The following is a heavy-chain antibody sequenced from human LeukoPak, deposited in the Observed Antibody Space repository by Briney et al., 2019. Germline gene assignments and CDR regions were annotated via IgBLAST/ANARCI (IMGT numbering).Heavy chain of an antibody. CDR1: GGSFSGYY. CDR2: INHSGST. Sequence: SETLSLTCAVYGGSFSGYYWSWIRQPPGKGLEWIGEINHSGSTNYNPSLKSRVTISVDTSKNQFSLKLSSVTAADTAVYYCARGYVAAARLWDYWGQGTLVTVSS. CDR3: ARGYVAAARLWDY. J-gene: IGHJ4*02. V-gene: IGHV4-34*01. D-gene: IGHD6-13*01.